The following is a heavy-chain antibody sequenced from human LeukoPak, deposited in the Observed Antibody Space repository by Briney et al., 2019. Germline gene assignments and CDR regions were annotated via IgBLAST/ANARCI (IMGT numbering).Heavy chain of an antibody. CDR1: GFTFSNYW. J-gene: IGHJ4*02. D-gene: IGHD3-9*01. Sequence: GGSLRLSCAASGFTFSNYWMTWVRQAPGKGLEWVANIKPDESEKYYVGSVKGRFTISRDNAKNSLYLQMNSLRAEDTAVYYCAKWGPYDILTGRINWGQGTLVTVSS. CDR2: IKPDESEK. V-gene: IGHV3-7*03. CDR3: AKWGPYDILTGRIN.